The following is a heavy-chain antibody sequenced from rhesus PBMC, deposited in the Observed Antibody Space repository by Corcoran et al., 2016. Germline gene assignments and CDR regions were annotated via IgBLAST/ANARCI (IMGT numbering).Heavy chain of an antibody. J-gene: IGHJ5-1*01. Sequence: QAQLQESGPGLVKPLETLSLTCAVSGGSISSNYWSWIRQPPRKGLEWIGYIFGSGSSTNYNPSLKSRVTLSVDTSKNQFSLKLSSVTAADTAVYYCARDRLGIAAGRFDVWGAGVLVTVSS. CDR2: IFGSGSST. CDR1: GGSISSNY. D-gene: IGHD6-13*01. V-gene: IGHV4S11*01. CDR3: ARDRLGIAAGRFDV.